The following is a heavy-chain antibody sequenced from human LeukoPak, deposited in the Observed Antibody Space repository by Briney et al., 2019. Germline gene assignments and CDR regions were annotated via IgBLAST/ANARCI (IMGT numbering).Heavy chain of an antibody. Sequence: GGSLRLSCAASGFTFSSYGMHWVRQAPGKGLEWVAFIRYDGSNKYYADSVKGRFTISRDNSKNTLYLQMNSLRAEGTAVYYCAKDLRPARDQLLYSFDYWGQGTLVTVSS. CDR1: GFTFSSYG. D-gene: IGHD2-2*02. V-gene: IGHV3-30*02. CDR2: IRYDGSNK. CDR3: AKDLRPARDQLLYSFDY. J-gene: IGHJ4*02.